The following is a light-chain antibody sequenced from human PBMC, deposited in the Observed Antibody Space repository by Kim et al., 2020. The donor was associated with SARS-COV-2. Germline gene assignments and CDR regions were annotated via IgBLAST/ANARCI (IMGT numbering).Light chain of an antibody. CDR2: GSS. V-gene: IGKV1-5*03. CDR3: QQYNAYPYT. J-gene: IGKJ2*01. CDR1: QSVSRW. Sequence: SASVGDRVRITCRAGQSVSRWGAWYQQKPGKAPKLLIYGSSNLEDGVPSRFSGSRSGTEFTLTLSSLQPADFATYYCQQYNAYPYTFGQGTKLEI.